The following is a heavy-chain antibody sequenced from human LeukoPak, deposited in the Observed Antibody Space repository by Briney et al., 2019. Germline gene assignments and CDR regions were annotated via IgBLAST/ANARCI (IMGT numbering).Heavy chain of an antibody. V-gene: IGHV4-4*07. Sequence: SETLSLTCTVSGGSISSYYWSWIRQPAGKGLEWIGRIYTSGSTNYNPSLKSRVTMSVDTSKNQFSLKLSSVTAADTAVYYCARETGYCSSTNCYGGVDCWGQGTLVTVSS. J-gene: IGHJ4*02. D-gene: IGHD2-2*01. CDR2: IYTSGST. CDR1: GGSISSYY. CDR3: ARETGYCSSTNCYGGVDC.